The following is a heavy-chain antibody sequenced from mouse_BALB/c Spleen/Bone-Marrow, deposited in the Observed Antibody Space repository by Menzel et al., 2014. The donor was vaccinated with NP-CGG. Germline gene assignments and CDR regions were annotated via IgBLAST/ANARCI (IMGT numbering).Heavy chain of an antibody. CDR1: GFSLTSYG. Sequence: QVQLKESGPGLVQPSQSLSITCTVSGFSLTSYGVHWVRQSPGKGLEWLGVIWSGGSTDYNAAFISRLSISKDNSKSQVFFKMNSPQANDTAIYYCARDRWSSSGTPYAMDYWGQGTSVNVSS. D-gene: IGHD4-1*01. CDR3: ARDRWSSSGTPYAMDY. CDR2: IWSGGST. J-gene: IGHJ4*01. V-gene: IGHV2-2*02.